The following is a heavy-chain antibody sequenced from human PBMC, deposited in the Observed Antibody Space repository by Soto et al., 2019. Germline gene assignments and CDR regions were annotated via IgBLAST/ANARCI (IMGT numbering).Heavy chain of an antibody. J-gene: IGHJ4*02. CDR2: ISSSDSI. D-gene: IGHD3-22*01. CDR1: GFTFSDYY. CDR3: ARDLGYYDSSGYFDY. V-gene: IGHV3-11*01. Sequence: GGSLRLSCAASGFTFSDYYMSWIRQAPGKGLEWVSYISSSDSIYYADSVKSRFTISRDNAKNSLYLQMNSLRAEDTAVYYCARDLGYYDSSGYFDYWGQGTLVTVSS.